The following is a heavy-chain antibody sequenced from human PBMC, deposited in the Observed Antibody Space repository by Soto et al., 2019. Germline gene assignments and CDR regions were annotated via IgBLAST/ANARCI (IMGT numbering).Heavy chain of an antibody. CDR1: GGIFTNNA. V-gene: IGHV1-69*01. Sequence: QVQVVHSGAEVKKPGSSVKVSCKVSGGIFTNNAISWVRQAPGQGLEWLGGVIPLFDTAYYAQIFRGRLRSSADGATTTAYMELSGLTSADTAVYFCATGGHNDGYNFYHGMDVWGQGTTVTVS. D-gene: IGHD5-18*01. J-gene: IGHJ6*02. CDR2: VIPLFDTA. CDR3: ATGGHNDGYNFYHGMDV.